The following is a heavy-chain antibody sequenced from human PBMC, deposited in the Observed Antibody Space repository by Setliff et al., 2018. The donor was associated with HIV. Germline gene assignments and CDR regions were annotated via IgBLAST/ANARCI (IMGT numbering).Heavy chain of an antibody. D-gene: IGHD3-3*01. CDR3: AGSWSGYPLSFGY. CDR2: IYTSGST. CDR1: GGSISSGSYY. V-gene: IGHV4-61*02. Sequence: SETLFLTCTVSGGSISSGSYYWSWIRQPAGKGLEWIGRIYTSGSTNYNPSLKSRVTISVDTSKNQFSLKLSSVTAADTAVYYCAGSWSGYPLSFGYWGQGTLVTVSS. J-gene: IGHJ4*02.